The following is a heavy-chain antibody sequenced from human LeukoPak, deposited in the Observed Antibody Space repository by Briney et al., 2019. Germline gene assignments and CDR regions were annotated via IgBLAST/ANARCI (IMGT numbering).Heavy chain of an antibody. V-gene: IGHV1-69*04. CDR1: GGTFSSYA. D-gene: IGHD3-3*01. CDR2: IIPIFGIA. Sequence: SVKVSCKASGGTFSSYAISWVRQAAGQGLEWMGRIIPIFGIANYAQKFQGRVTITADKSTSTAYMELSSLRSEDTAVYYCARVADYTHNWFDPWGQGTLVTVSS. J-gene: IGHJ5*02. CDR3: ARVADYTHNWFDP.